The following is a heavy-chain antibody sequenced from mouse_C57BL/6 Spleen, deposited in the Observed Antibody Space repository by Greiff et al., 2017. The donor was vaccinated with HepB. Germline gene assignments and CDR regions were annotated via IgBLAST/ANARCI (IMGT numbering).Heavy chain of an antibody. CDR2: IYPGDGGT. CDR3: AFPYASASFAY. V-gene: IGHV1-80*01. Sequence: QVQPQQSGAEQVKPGASVKISCKASGYAFSSYWMNWVKQRPGKGLEWNGHIYPGDGGTNYNGKFKGKATLTADKSISTAYMQLSRLTSEDSAVYCCAFPYASASFAYRCQWILVTVPA. D-gene: IGHD6-5*01. CDR1: GYAFSSYW. J-gene: IGHJ3*01.